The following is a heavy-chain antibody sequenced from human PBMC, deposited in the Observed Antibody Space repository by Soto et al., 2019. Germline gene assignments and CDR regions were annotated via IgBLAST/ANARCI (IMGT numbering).Heavy chain of an antibody. J-gene: IGHJ4*02. CDR1: GLSFTRYS. CDR3: ERESEDLTSNFDY. V-gene: IGHV3-21*06. Sequence: PXGSLRLSCAASGLSFTRYSMNGVRQAPGKGLEWVSSISSTTHYIYYADSMRGRFTISRDNAKNAVYLEMNSLRAEDTAVYYCERESEDLTSNFDYWGQGTLVTV. CDR2: ISSTTHYI.